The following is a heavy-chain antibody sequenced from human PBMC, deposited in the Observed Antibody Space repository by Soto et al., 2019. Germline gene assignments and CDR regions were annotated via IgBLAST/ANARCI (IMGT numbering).Heavy chain of an antibody. V-gene: IGHV1-3*01. CDR2: INAGNGNT. Sequence: GASVKVSCKASGYTFTSYAMHWVRQAPGQRLEWMGWINAGNGNTKYSQKFQGRVTITRDTSASTAYMEMSSLRSEYTAVYYCARVTGWYFPDYWGQGTLVTVSS. J-gene: IGHJ4*02. D-gene: IGHD6-19*01. CDR1: GYTFTSYA. CDR3: ARVTGWYFPDY.